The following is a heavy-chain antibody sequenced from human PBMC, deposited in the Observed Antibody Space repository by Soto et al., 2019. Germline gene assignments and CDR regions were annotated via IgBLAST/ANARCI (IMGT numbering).Heavy chain of an antibody. CDR3: ARGMYYYDSSGWAY. Sequence: PGGSLRLSCAASGFTFSSCAMSWVRQAPGKGLEWVSYISSSSTIYYADSVKGRFTISRDNAKNSLYLQMNSLRDEDTAVYYCARGMYYYDSSGWAYWGQGTLVTVSS. CDR2: ISSSSTI. D-gene: IGHD3-22*01. J-gene: IGHJ4*02. CDR1: GFTFSSCA. V-gene: IGHV3-48*02.